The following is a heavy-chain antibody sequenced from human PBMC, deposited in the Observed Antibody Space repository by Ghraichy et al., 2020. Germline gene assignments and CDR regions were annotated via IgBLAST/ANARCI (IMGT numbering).Heavy chain of an antibody. D-gene: IGHD1-7*01. CDR2: INSDGSST. V-gene: IGHV3-74*01. Sequence: LSLTCAASGFTFSSYWMHWVRQAPGKGLVWVSRINSDGSSTSYADSVKGRFTISRDNAKNTLYLQMNSLRAEDTAVYYCASEMPETGTSMRYYYGMDVWGQGTTVTVSS. J-gene: IGHJ6*02. CDR3: ASEMPETGTSMRYYYGMDV. CDR1: GFTFSSYW.